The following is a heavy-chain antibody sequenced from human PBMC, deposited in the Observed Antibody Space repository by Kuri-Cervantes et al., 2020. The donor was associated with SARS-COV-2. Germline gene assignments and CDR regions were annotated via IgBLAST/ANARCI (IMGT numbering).Heavy chain of an antibody. D-gene: IGHD3-22*01. Sequence: GESLKISCAASGFTFSSYSMNWVRQAPGKGLEWVSYISSSSSTIYYADSVKGRFTISRDNAKNSLYLQMNSLRAEDTAVYYCARETYYYDSSGYYTYYYYGMDVWGQGTTVTVSS. CDR1: GFTFSSYS. V-gene: IGHV3-48*01. CDR2: ISSSSSTI. CDR3: ARETYYYDSSGYYTYYYYGMDV. J-gene: IGHJ6*02.